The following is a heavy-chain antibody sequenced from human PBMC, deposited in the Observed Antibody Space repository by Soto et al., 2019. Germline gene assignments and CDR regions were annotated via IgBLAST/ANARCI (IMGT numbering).Heavy chain of an antibody. CDR2: IYYSGST. CDR1: GGSISSSSYY. CDR3: ARRDYGGNWLDY. V-gene: IGHV4-39*01. D-gene: IGHD4-17*01. Sequence: QLQLQESGPGLVKPSETLSLTCTVSGGSISSSSYYWGWIRQPPGKGLEWIGSIYYSGSTYYNPSLKSRVTISVDTSKNQFSLKLSSVTAADTAVYYCARRDYGGNWLDYWGQGTLVTVSS. J-gene: IGHJ4*02.